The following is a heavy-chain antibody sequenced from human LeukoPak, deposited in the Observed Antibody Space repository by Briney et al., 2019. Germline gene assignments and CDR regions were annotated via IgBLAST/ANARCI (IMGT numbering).Heavy chain of an antibody. Sequence: ASVKVSCKASGYTFTGYYMHWVRQAPGQGPEWMGWINPNSGGTNYAQKFQGRVTMTRDTSISTAYMELSRLRSDDTAVYYCARDRDPRMRWFDPWGQGTLVTVSS. V-gene: IGHV1-2*02. CDR2: INPNSGGT. J-gene: IGHJ5*02. D-gene: IGHD2-15*01. CDR3: ARDRDPRMRWFDP. CDR1: GYTFTGYY.